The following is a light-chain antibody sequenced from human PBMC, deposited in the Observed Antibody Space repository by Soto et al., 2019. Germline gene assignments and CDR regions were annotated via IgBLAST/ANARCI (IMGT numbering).Light chain of an antibody. J-gene: IGKJ1*01. CDR3: QQYNSYRT. CDR2: DAS. CDR1: QSISSW. Sequence: DIQMTQPPSTLSASVGDRVTITCRASQSISSWLAWYQQKPGKAPKLLIYDASSLESGVPSRFSGSGSGAEFTLTISSLQPDDFATYYCQQYNSYRTLGQGTKV. V-gene: IGKV1-5*01.